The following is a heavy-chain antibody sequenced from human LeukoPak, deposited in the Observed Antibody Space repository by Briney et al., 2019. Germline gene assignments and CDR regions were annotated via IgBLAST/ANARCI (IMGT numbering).Heavy chain of an antibody. J-gene: IGHJ6*03. CDR2: IYHSGST. CDR3: AREGEVVVPAAIYYMDV. V-gene: IGHV4-38-2*02. CDR1: GYSTSSGYY. D-gene: IGHD2-2*02. Sequence: SETLSLTCAVSGYSTSSGYYWGWIRQPPGKGLEWIGSIYHSGSTYYNPSLKSRVTISVDTSKNQFSLKLSSVTAADTAVYYCAREGEVVVPAAIYYMDVWGKGTTVTVSS.